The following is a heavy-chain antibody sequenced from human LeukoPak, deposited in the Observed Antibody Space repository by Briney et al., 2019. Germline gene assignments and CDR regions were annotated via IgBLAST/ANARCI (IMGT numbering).Heavy chain of an antibody. CDR1: GFTFSSYS. CDR3: ARERIEYSSSSGLDY. CDR2: ISSSSGSR. J-gene: IGHJ4*02. Sequence: PGGSLRLSCAASGFTFSSYSMTWVRQAPGKGLEWVSSISSSSGSRSHADSVEGRFTISRDNAKNSLYLQMNSLRAEDTAVYYCARERIEYSSSSGLDYWGQGTLVTVSS. V-gene: IGHV3-21*01. D-gene: IGHD6-6*01.